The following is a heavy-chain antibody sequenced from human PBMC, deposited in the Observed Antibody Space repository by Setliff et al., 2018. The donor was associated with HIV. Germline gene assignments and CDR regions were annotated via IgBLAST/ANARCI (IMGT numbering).Heavy chain of an antibody. Sequence: PGESLKISCKGSGYGFSNYWLAWVRQTPGKGLEWMGIIYPGDSDTRYSPSFQGQVTFSADKSINTAYLQWGSLKASDTGIYFCARLVVIGRDYYYHYYMDVWGKGTTVTVSS. CDR2: IYPGDSDT. D-gene: IGHD2-15*01. V-gene: IGHV5-51*01. J-gene: IGHJ6*03. CDR3: ARLVVIGRDYYYHYYMDV. CDR1: GYGFSNYW.